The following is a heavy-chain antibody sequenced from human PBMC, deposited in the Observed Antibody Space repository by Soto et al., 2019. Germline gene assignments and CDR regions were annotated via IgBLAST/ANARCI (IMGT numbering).Heavy chain of an antibody. V-gene: IGHV1-3*01. D-gene: IGHD3-22*01. Sequence: ASVKVSCKASGYTFTSYAMHWVRQAPGQRLEWMGWINPGNGNTKYSQRFQGRVTITRDTSASTAYMELSSLRSEDTAVYYCARGDYYDSSGYYQYFQHWGQGTLVTVSS. CDR1: GYTFTSYA. CDR3: ARGDYYDSSGYYQYFQH. CDR2: INPGNGNT. J-gene: IGHJ1*01.